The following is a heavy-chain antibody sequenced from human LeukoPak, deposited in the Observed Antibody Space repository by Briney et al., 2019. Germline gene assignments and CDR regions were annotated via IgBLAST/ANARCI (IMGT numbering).Heavy chain of an antibody. CDR3: AKGPIYCSSTSCPPDY. V-gene: IGHV3-23*01. CDR1: GFTFSSYA. D-gene: IGHD2-2*01. Sequence: GGSLRLSCTASGFTFSSYAMTGVRQPPGKGLEWVSGISGSGGITYYADSVKGRFTISRDNSKNTLYLQMNSLRAEDTAVYYCAKGPIYCSSTSCPPDYWGQGTLVTVSS. CDR2: ISGSGGIT. J-gene: IGHJ4*02.